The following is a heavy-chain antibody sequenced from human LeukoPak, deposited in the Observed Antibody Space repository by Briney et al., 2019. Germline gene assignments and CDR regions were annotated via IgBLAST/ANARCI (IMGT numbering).Heavy chain of an antibody. V-gene: IGHV4-34*01. Sequence: PSETLSLTCAIYGGAFSDNDWSWIRQPPGKGLEWIGEINQSGTTNYNPSLKSPVTISVDTSKNQFSLKLSSVTAADTAVYYCARAEIKLYNQRRYYFDYWGQGTLVTVSS. D-gene: IGHD3-16*02. CDR1: GGAFSDND. CDR2: INQSGTT. CDR3: ARAEIKLYNQRRYYFDY. J-gene: IGHJ4*02.